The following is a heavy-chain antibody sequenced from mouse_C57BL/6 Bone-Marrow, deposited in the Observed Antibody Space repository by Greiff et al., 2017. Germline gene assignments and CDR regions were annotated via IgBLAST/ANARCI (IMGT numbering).Heavy chain of an antibody. CDR1: GYSFTDYN. J-gene: IGHJ4*01. Sequence: EVQLQQSGPELVKPGASVKISCKASGYSFTDYNMNWVKQRNGKSLEWIGVINPNYGTTSNNQKFKGKATLTVDQSSSTAYMQLNSLTSADSAVYYGARGYDYDYAMDYWGQGTSVTVSS. CDR2: INPNYGTT. CDR3: ARGYDYDYAMDY. D-gene: IGHD2-4*01. V-gene: IGHV1-39*01.